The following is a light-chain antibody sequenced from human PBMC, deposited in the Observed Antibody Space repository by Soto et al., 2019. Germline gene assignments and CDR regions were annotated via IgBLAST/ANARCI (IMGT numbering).Light chain of an antibody. CDR3: CSYTSTYTRV. CDR1: SSEIGAYNY. Sequence: QSALTQPASVSGSPGQSITISCTGTSSEIGAYNYVSWYQQHPGKAPKLIIYDVSNRPSGVSNRFSGSKSDNTASLAISGLQPEDEADYYCCSYTSTYTRVFGTGTKSPS. J-gene: IGLJ1*01. CDR2: DVS. V-gene: IGLV2-14*01.